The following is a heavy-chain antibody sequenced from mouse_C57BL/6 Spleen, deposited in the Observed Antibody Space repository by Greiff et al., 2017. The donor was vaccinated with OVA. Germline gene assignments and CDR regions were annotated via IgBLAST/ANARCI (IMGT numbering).Heavy chain of an antibody. CDR3: AMGGRRDYAMGY. CDR1: GFTFSSYA. Sequence: EVQGVESGGGLVKPGGSLKLSCAASGFTFSSYAMSWVRQTPEKRLEWVATISDGGSYTYSPDNVKGRFTLSRDNAKNNLYLQVSHLKSEDTARYDCAMGGRRDYAMGYWGQGTSVTVSS. D-gene: IGHD1-1*02. J-gene: IGHJ4*01. V-gene: IGHV5-4*01. CDR2: ISDGGSYT.